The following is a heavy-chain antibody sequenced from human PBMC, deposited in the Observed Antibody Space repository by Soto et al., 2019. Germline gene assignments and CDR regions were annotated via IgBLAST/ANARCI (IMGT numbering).Heavy chain of an antibody. J-gene: IGHJ6*03. Sequence: GGSLRLSCAASGFTFSSYWMSWVRQAPGKGLEWVANIKQDGSEKYYVDSVKGRFTISRDNAKNSLYLQMNSLRAEDTAVYYCARANGYYYYYYMDVWGKGTTVTVSS. CDR3: ARANGYYYYYYMDV. CDR2: IKQDGSEK. D-gene: IGHD7-27*01. V-gene: IGHV3-7*01. CDR1: GFTFSSYW.